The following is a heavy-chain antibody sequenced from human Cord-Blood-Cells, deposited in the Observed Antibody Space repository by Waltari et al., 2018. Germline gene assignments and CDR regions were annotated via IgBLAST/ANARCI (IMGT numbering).Heavy chain of an antibody. V-gene: IGHV3-30*04. CDR1: AFTFICYT. CDR3: AREGRAADAFDI. J-gene: IGHJ3*02. D-gene: IGHD6-13*01. Sequence: QVQLVESGVGLVQAWRSLRLSCAASAFTFICYTLLWVCQAPVKGMEWVAVISYDGSNKYYADSVEGRFTISRDNSKNTLYLQMNSLRAEDTAVYYCAREGRAADAFDIWGQWTMVTVSS. CDR2: ISYDGSNK.